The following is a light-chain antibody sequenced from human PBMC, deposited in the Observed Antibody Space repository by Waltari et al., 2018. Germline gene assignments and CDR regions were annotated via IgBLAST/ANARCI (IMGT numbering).Light chain of an antibody. CDR2: DVS. V-gene: IGLV2-11*01. CDR3: CSYAGSYTYF. CDR1: SSDVGGYNY. Sequence: QSALTQPRSVSGSPGQAVTISCPGTSSDVGGYNYVSWYQQHPGKAPKLMIYDVSKRPSGVPDRFSGSKSGNTASLTISGLQAEDEADYYCCSYAGSYTYFFGTGTKVTVL. J-gene: IGLJ1*01.